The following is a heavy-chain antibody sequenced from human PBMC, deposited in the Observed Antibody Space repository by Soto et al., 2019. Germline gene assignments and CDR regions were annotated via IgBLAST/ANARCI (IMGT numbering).Heavy chain of an antibody. Sequence: SETLSLTCTVSGGSMRNYFWTWIRQPPGKGLEWIGYIHYSGTTSFFPSYNPSLRSRVTISEDTSKNQFSLKLLSVTTADAAVYFCAAGEASSRNLAPYYLDFWGQGTLVTVSS. CDR2: IHYSGTT. CDR1: GGSMRNYF. CDR3: AAGEASSRNLAPYYLDF. V-gene: IGHV4-59*01. D-gene: IGHD6-13*01. J-gene: IGHJ4*02.